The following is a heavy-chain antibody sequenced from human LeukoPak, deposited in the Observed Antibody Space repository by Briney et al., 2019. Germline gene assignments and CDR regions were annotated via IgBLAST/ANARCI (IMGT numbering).Heavy chain of an antibody. D-gene: IGHD4/OR15-4a*01. Sequence: PGGSLRLSCAASGFSFSSYSMNWVRQAPGKGLEWVSSISSSSSYIYYADSVKGRFTISRDNAKNSLYLQMNSLRAEDTAVYYCASDLTMVIDAFDIWGQGTMVTVSS. CDR3: ASDLTMVIDAFDI. J-gene: IGHJ3*02. CDR1: GFSFSSYS. CDR2: ISSSSSYI. V-gene: IGHV3-21*01.